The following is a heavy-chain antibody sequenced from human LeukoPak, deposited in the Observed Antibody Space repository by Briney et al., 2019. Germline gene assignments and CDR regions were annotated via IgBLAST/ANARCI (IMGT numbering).Heavy chain of an antibody. J-gene: IGHJ4*02. Sequence: GGSLRLSCAASGFTFSSYWMHWVRQAPGKGLVWVSRINSDGSSTSYADSVKGRFTISRDNTKNTLYLQMNSLRAEDTAVYYCAREPVAGHFDYWGQRTLVTVSS. D-gene: IGHD6-19*01. CDR1: GFTFSSYW. CDR3: AREPVAGHFDY. V-gene: IGHV3-74*01. CDR2: INSDGSST.